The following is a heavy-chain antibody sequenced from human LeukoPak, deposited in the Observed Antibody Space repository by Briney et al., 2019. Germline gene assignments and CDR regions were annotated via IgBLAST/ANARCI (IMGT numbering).Heavy chain of an antibody. Sequence: GGSLRLSCAASGFTFSSYAMSWVRQAPGKGLEWVANIKQDGSDKYYVDSVKGRFTISRDNAKNSLYLQMNSLRAEDTAVYFCARYHYDSSGYFSWGQGTLVTVSS. J-gene: IGHJ5*02. CDR2: IKQDGSDK. CDR1: GFTFSSYA. D-gene: IGHD3-22*01. CDR3: ARYHYDSSGYFS. V-gene: IGHV3-7*01.